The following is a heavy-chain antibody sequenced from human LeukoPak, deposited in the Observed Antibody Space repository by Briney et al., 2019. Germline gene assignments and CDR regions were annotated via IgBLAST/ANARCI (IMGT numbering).Heavy chain of an antibody. Sequence: GGSLRLSCAASGFSFSSYAMTWVRQSPGKGLEWVSSIGGSDGSTYYADSVKGRFTISRDNPKNTLYLQMNSLRAEDTAVYYCAKDRPDVGYFDYWGQGTLVTVSS. J-gene: IGHJ4*02. D-gene: IGHD1-14*01. V-gene: IGHV3-23*01. CDR2: IGGSDGST. CDR3: AKDRPDVGYFDY. CDR1: GFSFSSYA.